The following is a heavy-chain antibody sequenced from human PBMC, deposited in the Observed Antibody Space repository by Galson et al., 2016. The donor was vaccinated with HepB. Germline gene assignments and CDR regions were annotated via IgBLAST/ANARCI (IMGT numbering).Heavy chain of an antibody. CDR3: ARGPVGRV. CDR2: INHSGTT. V-gene: IGHV4-34*01. CDR1: GGYFSGYY. D-gene: IGHD1-14*01. Sequence: SETLSLTCAVSGGYFSGYYWSWIRQSPGKGLEWMGEINHSGTTNYNPSLKSRVTISVDTSNNQFSLKLSSVTAADTAVYYCARGPVGRVWGQGTTVTVS. J-gene: IGHJ6*02.